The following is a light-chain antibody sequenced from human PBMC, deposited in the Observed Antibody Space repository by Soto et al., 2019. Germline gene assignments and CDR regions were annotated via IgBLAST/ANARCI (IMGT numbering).Light chain of an antibody. CDR2: EVS. CDR3: SSYTSSVSYV. J-gene: IGLJ1*01. V-gene: IGLV2-14*01. Sequence: QSALTQPASVSGSPGQSITISCTGTSSDVGGYNYVSWYQQHPGKAPKFIIYEVSNRPSGVSNRFSGSKSGNTASLTISGVQAEDEAEYYCSSYTSSVSYVFGTGTKLTVL. CDR1: SSDVGGYNY.